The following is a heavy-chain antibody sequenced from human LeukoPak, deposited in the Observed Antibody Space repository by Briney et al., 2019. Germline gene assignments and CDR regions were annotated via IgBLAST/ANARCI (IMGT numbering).Heavy chain of an antibody. CDR2: VYYSRST. D-gene: IGHD3-16*01. CDR3: ARGGGPPSYLDF. CDR1: GGSISSYY. Sequence: SETLSLTCTVSGGSISSYYWSWIRQPPGKGLEWIGYVYYSRSTNYNPSLKSRVTISVDTSKNQFSLKLSSVTAADTAVYYSARGGGPPSYLDFWGQGTLVTVSS. V-gene: IGHV4-59*12. J-gene: IGHJ4*02.